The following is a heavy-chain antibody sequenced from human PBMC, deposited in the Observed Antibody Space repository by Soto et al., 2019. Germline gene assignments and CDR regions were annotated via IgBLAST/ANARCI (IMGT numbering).Heavy chain of an antibody. CDR3: ARDRVGSSGWQNYYYYGMDV. J-gene: IGHJ6*02. Sequence: GGSLRLSCAASGFTFSSYGMHWVRQAPGKGLEWVAVIWYDGSNKYYADSVKGRFTISRDNSKNTLYLQMNSLRAEDTAVYYCARDRVGSSGWQNYYYYGMDVWGQGTTVTVSS. V-gene: IGHV3-33*01. CDR1: GFTFSSYG. D-gene: IGHD6-19*01. CDR2: IWYDGSNK.